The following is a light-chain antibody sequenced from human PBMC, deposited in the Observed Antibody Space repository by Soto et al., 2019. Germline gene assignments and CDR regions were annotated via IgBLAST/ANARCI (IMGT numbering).Light chain of an antibody. V-gene: IGKV3-11*01. CDR3: QQRSNWLSIT. J-gene: IGKJ5*01. CDR1: QSVSSY. CDR2: DAS. Sequence: EIVLTQSPATLSLSPGERATLSCRASQSVSSYLAWYQQKPGQAPRLLIYDASNRATGIPARFSGSASGTDFTLTISSLEPEDFAVYYCQQRSNWLSITFGQGTRLEI.